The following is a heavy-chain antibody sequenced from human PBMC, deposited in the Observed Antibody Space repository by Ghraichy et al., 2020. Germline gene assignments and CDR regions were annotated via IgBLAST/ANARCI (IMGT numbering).Heavy chain of an antibody. CDR2: INHSGST. J-gene: IGHJ3*02. CDR3: ARQQLDDDAFDI. CDR1: GGSFSGYY. Sequence: SQTLSLTCAVYGGSFSGYYWSWIRQPPGKGLEWIGEINHSGSTNYNPSLKSRVTISVDTSKNQFSLKLSSVTAADTAVYYCARQQLDDDAFDIWGQGTMVTVSS. D-gene: IGHD6-6*01. V-gene: IGHV4-34*01.